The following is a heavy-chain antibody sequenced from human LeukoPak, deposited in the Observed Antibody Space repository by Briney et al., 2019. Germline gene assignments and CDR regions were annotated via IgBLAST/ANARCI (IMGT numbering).Heavy chain of an antibody. Sequence: GGSLRLPCTASGFTFRTYAMNWVRQAPGKGLEWLSGISGSGNGTYYADSVKGRFIISRDNSKNMVYLQMNSLTVEDTATYYCAKRTMSAFDSWGQGTLLIVSS. CDR2: ISGSGNGT. J-gene: IGHJ4*02. CDR1: GFTFRTYA. V-gene: IGHV3-23*01. CDR3: AKRTMSAFDS.